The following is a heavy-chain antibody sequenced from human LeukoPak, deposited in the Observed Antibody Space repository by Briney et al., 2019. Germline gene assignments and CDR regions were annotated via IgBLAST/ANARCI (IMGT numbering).Heavy chain of an antibody. CDR1: GFTFSSYA. D-gene: IGHD1-14*01. J-gene: IGHJ4*02. V-gene: IGHV3-53*01. CDR3: ARGEGGILATPEDY. CDR2: IYSGGDT. Sequence: GGSLRLSCAASGFTFSSYAMSWVRQAPGKGLEWVSVIYSGGDTYYADSVKGRFTISRNNSKNTLYLQMNSLRAEDTAVYYCARGEGGILATPEDYWGQGTLVTVSS.